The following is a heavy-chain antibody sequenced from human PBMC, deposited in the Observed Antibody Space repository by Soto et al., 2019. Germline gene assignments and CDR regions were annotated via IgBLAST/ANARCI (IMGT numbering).Heavy chain of an antibody. J-gene: IGHJ2*01. CDR3: ARVKHTAMVGDWYFDL. Sequence: SVKVSCKASGGTFSSYAISWVRQAPGQGLEWMGGIIPIFGTANYAQKFQGRVTITADKSTSTVYMELSSLRSEDTAVYYCARVKHTAMVGDWYFDLWGRGTLVTVSS. CDR2: IIPIFGTA. D-gene: IGHD5-18*01. V-gene: IGHV1-69*06. CDR1: GGTFSSYA.